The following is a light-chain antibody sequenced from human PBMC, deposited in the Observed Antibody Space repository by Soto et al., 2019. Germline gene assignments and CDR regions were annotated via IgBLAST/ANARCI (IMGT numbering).Light chain of an antibody. Sequence: QSALTQPASVSGSPGQSITISCTGTSSDVGGYNYVSWYQHHPGKAPKLMIYEVSNRPSGVSHRFSGSKSGNTASLTISGLQAEDEADYYCSSYTSSTPLVLGGGTKLTVL. CDR3: SSYTSSTPLV. J-gene: IGLJ2*01. V-gene: IGLV2-14*01. CDR1: SSDVGGYNY. CDR2: EVS.